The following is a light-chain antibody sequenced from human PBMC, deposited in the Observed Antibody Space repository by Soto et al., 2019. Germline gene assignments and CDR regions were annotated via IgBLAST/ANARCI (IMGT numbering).Light chain of an antibody. CDR3: QQYNNWPLALT. V-gene: IGKV3-15*01. CDR2: GAS. CDR1: QSVSSN. Sequence: EIVMTQSPATLSVSPGERATLSCRASQSVSSNLAWYQQKPGQAPRLLIYGASTRATGIPARFSGSGSGIEFTLTISSLQSEDFAVYYCQQYNNWPLALTFGGGTKVEIK. J-gene: IGKJ4*01.